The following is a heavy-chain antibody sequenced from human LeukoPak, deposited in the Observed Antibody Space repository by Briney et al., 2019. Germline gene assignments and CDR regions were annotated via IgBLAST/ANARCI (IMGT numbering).Heavy chain of an antibody. Sequence: GASVKVFCKASGYTFTGYYMHWVRQAPGQGLEWMGWINPNSGGTNYAQKFQGRVTMTRDTSISTAYMELSRLRSDDTAVYYCARPLYYDSSGYYLGMDVWGQGTTVTVSS. D-gene: IGHD3-22*01. CDR1: GYTFTGYY. V-gene: IGHV1-2*02. CDR2: INPNSGGT. J-gene: IGHJ6*02. CDR3: ARPLYYDSSGYYLGMDV.